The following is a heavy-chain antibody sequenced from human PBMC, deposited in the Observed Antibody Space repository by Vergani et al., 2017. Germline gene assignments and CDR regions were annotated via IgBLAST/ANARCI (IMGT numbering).Heavy chain of an antibody. CDR3: GKTQGTVVGTWWWDP. CDR2: TRPHEDGA. V-gene: IGHV3-30*02. Sequence: QVQLVESGGGVVQPGGSMRLSCSASGFTLSSYGVHWIRQAPGRGLESVTFTRPHEDGAFYSASVRGRFTVSRDNSKNTLYLEMNRLNVDDTAIYYCGKTQGTVVGTWWWDPWGQGTPVTVSS. CDR1: GFTLSSYG. D-gene: IGHD2-21*01. J-gene: IGHJ5*02.